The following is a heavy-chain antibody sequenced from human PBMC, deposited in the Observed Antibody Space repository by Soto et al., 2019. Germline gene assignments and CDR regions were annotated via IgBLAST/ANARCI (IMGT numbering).Heavy chain of an antibody. CDR1: GFTFSSYG. CDR2: IWYDGSNK. CDR3: ARDISGSYFHDY. V-gene: IGHV3-33*01. D-gene: IGHD1-26*01. Sequence: PGGSLRLSCAASGFTFSSYGMHWVRQAPGKGLEWVAVIWYDGSNKYYADSVKGRFTISRDNSKNTLYLQMNSLRAEDTAVYYCARDISGSYFHDYWGQGTLVTVSS. J-gene: IGHJ4*02.